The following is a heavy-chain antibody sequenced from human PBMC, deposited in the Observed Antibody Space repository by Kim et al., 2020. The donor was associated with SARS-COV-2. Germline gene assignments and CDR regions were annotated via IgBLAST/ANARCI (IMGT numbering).Heavy chain of an antibody. J-gene: IGHJ4*02. D-gene: IGHD2-15*01. V-gene: IGHV1-69*13. Sequence: SVKVSCKASGGTFSSYAISWVRQAPGQGLEWMGGIIPIFSTANYAQKFQGRVTITADESTSTAYMELSSLRSEDTAVYYCARGPSSVGYCSGGSCWGFDYWGQGTLVTVSS. CDR2: IIPIFSTA. CDR1: GGTFSSYA. CDR3: ARGPSSVGYCSGGSCWGFDY.